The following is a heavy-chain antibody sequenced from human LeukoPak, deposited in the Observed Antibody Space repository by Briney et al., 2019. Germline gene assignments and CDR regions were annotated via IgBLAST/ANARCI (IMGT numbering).Heavy chain of an antibody. CDR3: ARHPPYCSSTSSSYYFDY. CDR2: IYPGDSDT. D-gene: IGHD2-2*01. V-gene: IGHV5-51*01. Sequence: GESLKITCKGSGYSFTSYWIGWGRQMPGEGLEWMGIIYPGDSDTRYSPSFQGQVTISADKSISTAYLQWSSLKASDTAMYYCARHPPYCSSTSSSYYFDYWGQGTLVTVSS. J-gene: IGHJ4*02. CDR1: GYSFTSYW.